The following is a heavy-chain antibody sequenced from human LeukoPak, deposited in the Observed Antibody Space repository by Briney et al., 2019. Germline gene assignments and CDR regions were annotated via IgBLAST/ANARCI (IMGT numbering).Heavy chain of an antibody. CDR1: GFTFSNYA. CDR3: GFSYGYGAFDV. Sequence: GGSLRLSCAASGFTFSNYAMSWVRQAPGKGLKWVSVISGSGVNTDYADSVKGRFTVSRDNSKNTLYLEMNSLSAEDAAVYYCGFSYGYGAFDVWGRGTMVTVSS. CDR2: ISGSGVNT. D-gene: IGHD3-16*01. V-gene: IGHV3-23*01. J-gene: IGHJ3*01.